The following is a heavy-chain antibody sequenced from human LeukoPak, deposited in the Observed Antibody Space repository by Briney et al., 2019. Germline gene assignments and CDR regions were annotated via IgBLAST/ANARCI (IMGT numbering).Heavy chain of an antibody. D-gene: IGHD3-9*01. CDR1: GFTFSSSW. CDR3: ARDLFSATGM. CDR2: ISSDGSST. V-gene: IGHV3-74*01. J-gene: IGHJ4*02. Sequence: PGGSLRLSCAASGFTFSSSWMYWVRQGPGKGLVWVSRISSDGSSTGYADSVNGRFTISRDNAKNTLNLQVNSLGVEDTAVYYCARDLFSATGMWGQGTLVTVSS.